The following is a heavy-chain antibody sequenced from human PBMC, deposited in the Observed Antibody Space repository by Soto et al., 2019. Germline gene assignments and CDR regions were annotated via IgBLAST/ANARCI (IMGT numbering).Heavy chain of an antibody. Sequence: SLRLACEASGFTFINYAIHWARPAPGKGLGWVAVLSFDGNKIHYADSVRGRFTVSRDNSTHTLFLQTNSQRTKDTAMYYCTRGPIGDAAMVTNYFDYWGQGTQVTVSS. D-gene: IGHD5-18*01. CDR2: LSFDGNKI. CDR3: TRGPIGDAAMVTNYFDY. J-gene: IGHJ4*02. V-gene: IGHV3-30-3*01. CDR1: GFTFINYA.